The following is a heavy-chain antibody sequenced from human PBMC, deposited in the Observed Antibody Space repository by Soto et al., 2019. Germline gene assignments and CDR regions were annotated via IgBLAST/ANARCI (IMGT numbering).Heavy chain of an antibody. CDR2: VYYSGGA. J-gene: IGHJ3*02. D-gene: IGHD2-2*01. Sequence: SEAVFLTCDVSVGSIDNSHSFWGWFRQPPGKGLEFIGSVYYSGGANYSPSLKSRVTISVDTSKNQFPLKLSSVTAADTAVYYCARDRHVVVPAVIGHDAFDIWGQGTMVTVSS. V-gene: IGHV4-39*06. CDR3: ARDRHVVVPAVIGHDAFDI. CDR1: VGSIDNSHSF.